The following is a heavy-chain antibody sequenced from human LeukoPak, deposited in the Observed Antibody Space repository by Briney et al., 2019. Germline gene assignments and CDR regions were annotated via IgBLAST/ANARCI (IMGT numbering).Heavy chain of an antibody. CDR2: ISGSGANT. CDR3: AKERVVGETGTAGFDF. CDR1: GFTFSNCP. D-gene: IGHD2-15*01. J-gene: IGHJ4*02. Sequence: GGSLRLSCVASGFTFSNCPMSWVRQAPGQGLEWVTAISGSGANTYYSDSVKGRFTVSRDNSRNTLYVQMNNLRADDTAVYYCAKERVVGETGTAGFDFWGQGALVTVSS. V-gene: IGHV3-23*01.